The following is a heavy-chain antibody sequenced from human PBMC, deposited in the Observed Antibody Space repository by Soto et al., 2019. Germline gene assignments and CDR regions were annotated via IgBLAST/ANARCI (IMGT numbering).Heavy chain of an antibody. V-gene: IGHV3-15*01. D-gene: IGHD3-3*01. CDR3: TTESYDFWSGYYPSLLDY. CDR1: GFTFSNDW. CDR2: IKSKTGGVNT. Sequence: GGSLRLSCAASGFTFSNDWMSWVRQAPGKGLEWVGRIKSKTGGVNTDYAAPGKGRFTNARADSKKKLYMQMISLKTKDTAVYYCTTESYDFWSGYYPSLLDYWGQGTLVTVSS. J-gene: IGHJ4*02.